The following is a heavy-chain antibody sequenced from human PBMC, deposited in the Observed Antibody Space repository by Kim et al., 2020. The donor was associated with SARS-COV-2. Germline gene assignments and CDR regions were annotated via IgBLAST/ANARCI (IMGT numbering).Heavy chain of an antibody. CDR1: GFTFSSYS. V-gene: IGHV3-21*01. D-gene: IGHD3-22*01. Sequence: GGSLRLSCAASGFTFSSYSMNWVRQAPGKGLEWVSSISSSSSYIYYADSVKGRFTISRDNAKNSLYLQMNSLRAEDTAVYYCARAGRITMIVVVEGGAFDIWGEGTMVTDSS. CDR3: ARAGRITMIVVVEGGAFDI. CDR2: ISSSSSYI. J-gene: IGHJ3*02.